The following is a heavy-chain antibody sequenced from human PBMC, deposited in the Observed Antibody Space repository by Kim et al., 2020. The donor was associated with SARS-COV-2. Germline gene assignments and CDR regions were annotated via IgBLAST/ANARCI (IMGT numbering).Heavy chain of an antibody. V-gene: IGHV3-30-3*01. D-gene: IGHD7-27*01. J-gene: IGHJ4*02. CDR3: ARGGLGITWDYFDY. Sequence: GGSLRLSCAASGFTFSSYAMHWVRQAPGKGLEWVAVISYDGSNKYYADSVKGRFTISRDNSKNTLYLQMNSLRAEDTAVYYCARGGLGITWDYFDYWGQGTLVTVSS. CDR2: ISYDGSNK. CDR1: GFTFSSYA.